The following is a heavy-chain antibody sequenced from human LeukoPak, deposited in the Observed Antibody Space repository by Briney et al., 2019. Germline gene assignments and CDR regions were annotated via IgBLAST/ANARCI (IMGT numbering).Heavy chain of an antibody. CDR1: GGSISSYY. J-gene: IGHJ5*02. V-gene: IGHV4-59*01. CDR2: IYYSGST. Sequence: PSETLSLTCTVSGGSISSYYWSWIRQPPGKGLEWIGYIYYSGSTNYNPSLKSRVTISVDTSKNQFSLKLSSVTAADTAVYYCARARTGTTPDWFDPWGQGTLVTVSS. CDR3: ARARTGTTPDWFDP. D-gene: IGHD1-7*01.